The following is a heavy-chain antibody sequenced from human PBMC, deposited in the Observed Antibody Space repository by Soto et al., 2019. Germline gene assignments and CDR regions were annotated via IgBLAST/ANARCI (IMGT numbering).Heavy chain of an antibody. J-gene: IGHJ1*01. CDR2: ISTYNANT. CDR3: ARERDGSSWSSAESLQY. CDR1: GYIFSNYG. D-gene: IGHD6-13*01. Sequence: ASVKVSCKASGYIFSNYGISWVRQAPGQGLEWMGWISTYNANTYYAQKFQGRVTMTTDTSTSTAYMELRSLRSDDTAVFYCARERDGSSWSSAESLQYWGQVTLVTVSS. V-gene: IGHV1-18*01.